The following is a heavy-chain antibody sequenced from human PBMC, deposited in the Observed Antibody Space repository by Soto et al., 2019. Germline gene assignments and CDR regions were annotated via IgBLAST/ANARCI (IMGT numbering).Heavy chain of an antibody. Sequence: PGGSLRLSCAASGFTFSSYAMSWVRQAPGKGLEWVSAISGSGGSTYYADSVKGRFTISRDNSKNTLYLQMNSLRAEDTAVYYCAKGHCSSTSCPPGTYYYYYYGMDVWGQGTTVTVSS. CDR2: ISGSGGST. D-gene: IGHD2-2*01. V-gene: IGHV3-23*01. J-gene: IGHJ6*02. CDR1: GFTFSSYA. CDR3: AKGHCSSTSCPPGTYYYYYYGMDV.